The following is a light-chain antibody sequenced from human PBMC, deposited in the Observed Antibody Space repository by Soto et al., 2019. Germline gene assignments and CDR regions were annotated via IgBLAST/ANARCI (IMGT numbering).Light chain of an antibody. V-gene: IGLV2-11*01. CDR2: DVS. CDR1: SSDVGGFDF. J-gene: IGLJ3*02. Sequence: QSALTQPRSVSVSPGQSVASSCTATSSDVGGFDFVSWYQQHPGKAPKLVIYDVSKRPSGVPDRFSGSRSGDTASLTISGLQAEDEADYYCCLYTASYSVFGGGTKLTVL. CDR3: CLYTASYSV.